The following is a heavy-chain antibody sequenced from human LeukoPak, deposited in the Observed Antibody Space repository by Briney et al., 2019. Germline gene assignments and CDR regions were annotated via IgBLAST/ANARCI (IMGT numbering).Heavy chain of an antibody. V-gene: IGHV3-23*01. CDR2: LGVSVSGYGGST. CDR3: ANGYSRELDY. CDR1: GFTFSRYA. J-gene: IGHJ4*02. Sequence: GGSLRLSCAASGFTFSRYAMSWVRQAPGKGLEWVSALGVSVSGYGGSTYYADSVKGRFTISRDDSKKTLYLQMSSLRAEDTAVYYCANGYSRELDYWGLGTLVTVSS. D-gene: IGHD6-13*01.